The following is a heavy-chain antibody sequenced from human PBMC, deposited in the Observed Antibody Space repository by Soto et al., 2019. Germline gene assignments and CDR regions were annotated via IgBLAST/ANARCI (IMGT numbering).Heavy chain of an antibody. D-gene: IGHD6-19*01. Sequence: QVQLQQWGAGLLKPSETLSLTCAVYGGSFSRYYWSWIRQPPGKGLEWIGEITHSGSTNYNQSLKSRVTIPVDTSKNQFSLKLSSVTPADTAVYYCASGLRGGIAVTNWFDPWGQGTLVTVSS. CDR1: GGSFSRYY. CDR2: ITHSGST. J-gene: IGHJ5*02. V-gene: IGHV4-34*01. CDR3: ASGLRGGIAVTNWFDP.